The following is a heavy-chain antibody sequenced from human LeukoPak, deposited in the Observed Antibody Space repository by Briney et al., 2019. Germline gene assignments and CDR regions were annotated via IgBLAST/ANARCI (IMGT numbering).Heavy chain of an antibody. CDR2: IIPIFGTA. V-gene: IGHV1-69*13. CDR3: ARVRYGSGSYYDTDP. D-gene: IGHD3-10*01. Sequence: GASVKVSCKASGGTFSSYAISWVRQAPGQGLEWMGGIIPIFGTANYAQKFQGRVTITADESTSTAYMELSSLRSEDTAVYYCARVRYGSGSYYDTDPWGQGTLVTVSS. CDR1: GGTFSSYA. J-gene: IGHJ5*02.